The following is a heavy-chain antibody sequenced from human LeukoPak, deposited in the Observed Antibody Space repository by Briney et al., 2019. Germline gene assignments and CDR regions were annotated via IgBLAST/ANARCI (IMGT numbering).Heavy chain of an antibody. CDR2: VSAYNGNT. CDR1: GYTFTSYG. CDR3: ARDKNSILFDP. D-gene: IGHD3-3*02. V-gene: IGHV1-18*01. Sequence: ASVKVSRKASGYTFTSYGISWVRQAPGQGLEWMGWVSAYNGNTNYAQKLQGRVTMTTDTSTSTAYMELRSLRSDDTAVYYCARDKNSILFDPWGQGTLVTVSS. J-gene: IGHJ5*02.